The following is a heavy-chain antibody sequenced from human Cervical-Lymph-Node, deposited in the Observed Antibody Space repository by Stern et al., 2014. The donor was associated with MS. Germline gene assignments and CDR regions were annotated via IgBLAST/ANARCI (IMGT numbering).Heavy chain of an antibody. CDR1: GITFKNYV. CDR3: AKVGDTTGYYYAMDV. J-gene: IGHJ6*02. D-gene: IGHD1-26*01. CDR2: ISGGGDVS. Sequence: EVQLVESGGGMVQPGGSLRLSCAASGITFKNYVMSWVRQAPGKGLEWVSAISGGGDVSYNADSVKGRFTISRDNSKSTLYLQMNSLRAEDTAMYYCAKVGDTTGYYYAMDVWGQGTTVTVSS. V-gene: IGHV3-23*04.